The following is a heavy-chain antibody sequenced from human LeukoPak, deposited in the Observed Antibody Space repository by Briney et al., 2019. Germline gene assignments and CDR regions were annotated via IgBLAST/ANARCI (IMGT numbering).Heavy chain of an antibody. Sequence: GGSLRLSCVVSGFTLSSYAMSWVRQAPGKGLEWVAATSSSDSGKYHADPVKGRFTISRDNSRNTLYLQMNSLRPQDTAVYYCARGARKGDDYGGFFDYWGQGTLVTVSS. V-gene: IGHV3-23*01. CDR3: ARGARKGDDYGGFFDY. CDR2: TSSSDSGK. D-gene: IGHD4-23*01. J-gene: IGHJ4*02. CDR1: GFTLSSYA.